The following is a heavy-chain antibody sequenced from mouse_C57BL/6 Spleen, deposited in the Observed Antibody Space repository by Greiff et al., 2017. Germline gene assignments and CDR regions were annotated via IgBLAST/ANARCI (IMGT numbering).Heavy chain of an antibody. D-gene: IGHD1-2*01. CDR2: IDPSDSYT. CDR1: GYTFTSYW. V-gene: IGHV1-69*01. Sequence: VQLQQPGAELVMPGASVKLSCKASGYTFTSYWMHWVKQRPGQGLEWIGEIDPSDSYTNYNQKFKGKSTLTVDKSSSTAYMQLRSLTSEDSAVYYSARGYPSYYAMDYWGQGTSVTVSS. J-gene: IGHJ4*01. CDR3: ARGYPSYYAMDY.